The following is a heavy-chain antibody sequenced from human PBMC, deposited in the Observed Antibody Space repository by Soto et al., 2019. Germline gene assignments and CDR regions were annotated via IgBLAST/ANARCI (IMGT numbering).Heavy chain of an antibody. CDR3: ARALQARPPTGPYNYYYGLDV. CDR2: INPSDGST. CDR1: GYSFSNYY. J-gene: IGHJ6*02. V-gene: IGHV1-46*01. Sequence: ASVKVSCKASGYSFSNYYIYWVRQAPGQGLEWMGIINPSDGSTGYIQKFQGRVTMTRDTSTSTVYMELSSLRSEDTAVYYCARALQARPPTGPYNYYYGLDVWGQGTTVTVSS. D-gene: IGHD3-10*01.